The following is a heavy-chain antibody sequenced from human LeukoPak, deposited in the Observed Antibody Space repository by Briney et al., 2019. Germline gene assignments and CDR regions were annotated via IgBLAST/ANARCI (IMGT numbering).Heavy chain of an antibody. Sequence: ASVKVSCKASGYTFTGYYKHWVRQAPGQGLEWMGWINPNSGGTNYAQKFQGRVTMTRDTSISTAYMELSRLRSDDTAVYYCARAASIAARHYYYYMDVWGKGTTVTVSS. V-gene: IGHV1-2*02. CDR2: INPNSGGT. D-gene: IGHD6-6*01. J-gene: IGHJ6*03. CDR1: GYTFTGYY. CDR3: ARAASIAARHYYYYMDV.